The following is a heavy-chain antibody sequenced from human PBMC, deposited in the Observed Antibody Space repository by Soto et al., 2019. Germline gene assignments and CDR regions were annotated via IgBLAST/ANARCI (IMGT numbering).Heavy chain of an antibody. CDR1: GGTFSSYA. Sequence: QVQLVQSGAEVKKPGSSVKVSCKASGGTFSSYAISWVRQAPGQGLEWMGGIIPLFGTANYAQKFQGRVTITADESTSTDYMELSSLRSEDTAVYYCASRSSSVTLYYYGMDVWGQGTTVTVSS. CDR2: IIPLFGTA. CDR3: ASRSSSVTLYYYGMDV. D-gene: IGHD6-13*01. V-gene: IGHV1-69*12. J-gene: IGHJ6*02.